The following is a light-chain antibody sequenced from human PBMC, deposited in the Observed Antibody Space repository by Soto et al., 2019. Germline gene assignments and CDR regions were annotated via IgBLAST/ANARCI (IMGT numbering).Light chain of an antibody. J-gene: IGLJ2*01. CDR2: DVS. V-gene: IGLV2-14*03. CDR1: SSDVGGYNY. Sequence: QSALTQPASVSGSPGQSITISCTGTSSDVGGYNYVSWHQQHPGKAPKLMIYDVSNRPSGVSNRFSGSKSGNTASLTISGLQAEDEADYYCSSYTSSRTRVFGGGTKVTVL. CDR3: SSYTSSRTRV.